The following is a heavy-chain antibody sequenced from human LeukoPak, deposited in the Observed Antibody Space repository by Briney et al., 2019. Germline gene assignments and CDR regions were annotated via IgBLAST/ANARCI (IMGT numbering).Heavy chain of an antibody. CDR1: GYSISSGYY. Sequence: SETLSLTCTVSGYSISSGYYWGWIRQPPGKGQEWIGSIYHSGSTYYNPSLKSRVTISVDTSKNQFSLKLSSVTAADTAVYYCAKIVVVNWFDPWGQGTLVTVSS. J-gene: IGHJ5*02. CDR3: AKIVVVNWFDP. CDR2: IYHSGST. D-gene: IGHD3-22*01. V-gene: IGHV4-38-2*02.